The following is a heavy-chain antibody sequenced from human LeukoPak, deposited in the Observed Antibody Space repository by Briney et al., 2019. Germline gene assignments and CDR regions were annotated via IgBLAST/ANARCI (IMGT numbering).Heavy chain of an antibody. V-gene: IGHV4-39*07. CDR1: GGSISSSSYY. Sequence: SETLSLTCTVSGGSISSSSYYWGWIRQPPGKGLEWIATIYYSGSTYYNPSLKSRVTISVDTSNNQFSLRLSSVTAADTAVYYCARVTGYMIEDYFDYWGQGTLVTVSS. D-gene: IGHD3-22*01. CDR2: IYYSGST. J-gene: IGHJ4*02. CDR3: ARVTGYMIEDYFDY.